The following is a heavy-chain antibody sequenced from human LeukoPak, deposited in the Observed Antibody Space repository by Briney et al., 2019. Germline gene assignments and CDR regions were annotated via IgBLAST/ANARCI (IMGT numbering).Heavy chain of an antibody. Sequence: HPGGSLRLSCAASGFTFSSYAMSWVRQAPGKRLEWVSAISGSGGSTYYADSVKGRFTISRDNSKNTLYLQMNSLRAEDTAVYYCAKDHYGSGSFRPQYYFDYWGQGTLVTVSS. CDR2: ISGSGGST. J-gene: IGHJ4*02. D-gene: IGHD3-10*01. CDR1: GFTFSSYA. V-gene: IGHV3-23*01. CDR3: AKDHYGSGSFRPQYYFDY.